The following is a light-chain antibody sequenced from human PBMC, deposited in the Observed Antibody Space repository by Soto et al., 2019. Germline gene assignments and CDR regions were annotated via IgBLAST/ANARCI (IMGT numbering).Light chain of an antibody. Sequence: PGERATLSCRASQSVTYDQLAWYRQTPGQAPRLLIYGASSRATGVPDRFSGSGSGTDFTLTISRLEPEDFAVYYCQQYGSSPFTFGPGTKVDIK. CDR2: GAS. J-gene: IGKJ3*01. CDR3: QQYGSSPFT. CDR1: QSVTYDQ. V-gene: IGKV3-20*01.